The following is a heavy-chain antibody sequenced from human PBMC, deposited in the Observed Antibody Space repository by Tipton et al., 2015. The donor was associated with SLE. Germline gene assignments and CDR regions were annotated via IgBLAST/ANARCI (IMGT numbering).Heavy chain of an antibody. V-gene: IGHV4-61*03. J-gene: IGHJ2*01. Sequence: TLSLTCTVSGASVSSGSYYWNWIRQPPEKGLECIGYIHYSGSTNYNPSLKSRVTISVDTSKNHFSLNLSSVTAADTAVYYCAREVEGYFDLWGRGTLVTVSS. CDR1: GASVSSGSYY. CDR2: IHYSGST. CDR3: AREVEGYFDL.